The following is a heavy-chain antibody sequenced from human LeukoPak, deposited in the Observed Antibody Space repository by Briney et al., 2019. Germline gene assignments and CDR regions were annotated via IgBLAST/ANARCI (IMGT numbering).Heavy chain of an antibody. D-gene: IGHD1-26*01. CDR1: EFTFPMYW. CDR3: ARVKVGATGREFDY. V-gene: IGHV3-74*03. Sequence: GGSLRLSCAASEFTFPMYWMTWVRQAPGKGLVWVSRVNSDGSRTTYADSVKGRFTISRDNANNTLYLQMNSLRAEDTAVYYCARVKVGATGREFDYWGQGTLVTVSS. J-gene: IGHJ4*02. CDR2: VNSDGSRT.